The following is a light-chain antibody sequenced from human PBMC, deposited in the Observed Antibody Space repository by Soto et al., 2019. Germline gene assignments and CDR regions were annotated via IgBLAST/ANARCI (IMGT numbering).Light chain of an antibody. J-gene: IGLJ1*01. Sequence: QSALTQPPSVSGSPGQSVTISCTGTTSDIGGYKYVSWYQQLPGKAPKLMIFDVTKRPSGVPDRFSGSNSGNTASLTISGLQAEDEAIYYCCSYARTTHVFGTGTKV. CDR2: DVT. V-gene: IGLV2-11*01. CDR1: TSDIGGYKY. CDR3: CSYARTTHV.